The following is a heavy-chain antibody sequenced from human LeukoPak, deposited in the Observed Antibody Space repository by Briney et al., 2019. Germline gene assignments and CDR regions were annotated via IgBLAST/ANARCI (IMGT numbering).Heavy chain of an antibody. Sequence: ASVKVSCKASGYTFTSYGISWVRQAPGQGLEWMGWINTNTGNPTYAQGFTGRFVFSLDTSVSTAYLQISSLKAEDTAVYYCARDGKDGYREVFDYWGQGTLVTVSS. CDR3: ARDGKDGYREVFDY. CDR2: INTNTGNP. CDR1: GYTFTSYG. V-gene: IGHV7-4-1*02. J-gene: IGHJ4*02. D-gene: IGHD5-24*01.